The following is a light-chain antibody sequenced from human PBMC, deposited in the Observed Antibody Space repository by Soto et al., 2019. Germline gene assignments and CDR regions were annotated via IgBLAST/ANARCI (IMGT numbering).Light chain of an antibody. CDR3: QQRSNGFT. CDR1: QSVSSY. Sequence: EIVLTQSPATLSLSPGERATLSCRASQSVSSYLAWYQQKPGQAPRLLTYDASNRATGIPARFSGSGSGTDFTLTISSLEPEDFAVYYCQQRSNGFTFGQGTRLEIK. CDR2: DAS. J-gene: IGKJ5*01. V-gene: IGKV3-11*01.